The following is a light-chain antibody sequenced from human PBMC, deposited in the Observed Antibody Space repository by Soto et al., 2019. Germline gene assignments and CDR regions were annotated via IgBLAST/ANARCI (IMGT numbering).Light chain of an antibody. CDR2: DAS. Sequence: EIQMTQSPSTLSASVGDRVTITCRASQSISSWLAWCQQKPGKAPKLLIYDASSLESGVPSRFSGSGSGTEFTLTISSLQPADFATYYCQQYNSYSRTFGQGTKV. V-gene: IGKV1-5*01. J-gene: IGKJ1*01. CDR1: QSISSW. CDR3: QQYNSYSRT.